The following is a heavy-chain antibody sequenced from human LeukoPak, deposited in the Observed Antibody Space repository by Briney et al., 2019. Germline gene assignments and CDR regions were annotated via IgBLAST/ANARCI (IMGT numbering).Heavy chain of an antibody. CDR3: ARGYHGSAASDMDV. J-gene: IGHJ6*03. V-gene: IGHV3-74*01. D-gene: IGHD6-13*01. CDR2: INSDGSST. CDR1: GFPFSTCW. Sequence: GGSLRLSCAASGFPFSTCWMHWVRQAPGKGLVWVSRINSDGSSTSYADSVKGRFTISRDNAKNTLYLQMNSLTVEDSAVFFCARGYHGSAASDMDVWGKGTTVTVSS.